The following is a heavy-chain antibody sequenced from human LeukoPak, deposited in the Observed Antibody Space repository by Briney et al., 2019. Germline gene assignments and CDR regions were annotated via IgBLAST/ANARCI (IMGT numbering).Heavy chain of an antibody. CDR1: GYTFTCYY. CDR3: ARYGQPGVVDTFDV. J-gene: IGHJ3*01. D-gene: IGHD2-15*01. V-gene: IGHV1-2*02. CDR2: INPNSGDT. Sequence: ASVKVSCKASGYTFTCYYLHWVRQAPGQGRAWMGWINPNSGDTHYAQNFQGRVTMTRDTSISTAYLELRGLTSDDTAVYYCARYGQPGVVDTFDVWGQGTLVTVSS.